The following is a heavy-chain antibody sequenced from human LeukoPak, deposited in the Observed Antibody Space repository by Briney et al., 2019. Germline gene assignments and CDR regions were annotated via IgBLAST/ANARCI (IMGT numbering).Heavy chain of an antibody. Sequence: GGSLRLSCAASGFTFSSYWMHWVRQAPEKGLVWVSRITSDGSSTTYADSVKGRFTISRDNAKNTLYLQMNSLRAEDTAVYYCAREGSSAWYFDYWGQGTPVTVSS. CDR3: AREGSSAWYFDY. D-gene: IGHD6-19*01. CDR2: ITSDGSST. J-gene: IGHJ4*02. CDR1: GFTFSSYW. V-gene: IGHV3-74*01.